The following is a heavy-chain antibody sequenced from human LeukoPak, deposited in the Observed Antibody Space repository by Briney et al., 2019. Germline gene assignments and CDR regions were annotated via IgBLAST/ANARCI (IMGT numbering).Heavy chain of an antibody. Sequence: PGASVKVSCKASGYTFTGYYMHWVRQAPGQGLEWMGWINHNSGGTNYAQKFQGRVTMTRDTSISTAYMGLSRLRSDDTSVYYCARGSDDFWSGYSPSYWGQGTLVTVSS. CDR1: GYTFTGYY. CDR3: ARGSDDFWSGYSPSY. D-gene: IGHD3-3*01. V-gene: IGHV1-2*02. J-gene: IGHJ4*02. CDR2: INHNSGGT.